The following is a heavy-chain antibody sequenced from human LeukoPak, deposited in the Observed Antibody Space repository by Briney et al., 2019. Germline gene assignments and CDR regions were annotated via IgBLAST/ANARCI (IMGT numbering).Heavy chain of an antibody. CDR2: IYYSGSS. CDR3: ARQDYGDYPPGY. CDR1: GGSVSGYF. J-gene: IGHJ4*02. D-gene: IGHD4-17*01. Sequence: SETLSLTCTVSGGSVSGYFWNWIRRPPGKGLEWIGYIYYSGSSNYNPSLQSRVTISVDTSKNQVSLKLSSVSAADTAVYYCARQDYGDYPPGYWGQGTLVTVSS. V-gene: IGHV4-59*02.